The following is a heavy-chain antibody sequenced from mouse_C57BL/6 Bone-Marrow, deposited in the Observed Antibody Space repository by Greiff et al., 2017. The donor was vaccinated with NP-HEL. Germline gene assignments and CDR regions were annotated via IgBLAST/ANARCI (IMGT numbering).Heavy chain of an antibody. D-gene: IGHD1-1*01. J-gene: IGHJ1*03. CDR2: INPNYGTT. CDR1: GYSFTDYN. Sequence: VQLQQSGPELVKPGASVKISCKASGYSFTDYNMNWVKQSNGKSLEWIGVINPNYGTTSYNQKFKGKATLTVDQSSSTANMQLNSLTSEDSAVHYCAREGNYYGSSYGWYFDVWGTGTTVTVSS. CDR3: AREGNYYGSSYGWYFDV. V-gene: IGHV1-39*01.